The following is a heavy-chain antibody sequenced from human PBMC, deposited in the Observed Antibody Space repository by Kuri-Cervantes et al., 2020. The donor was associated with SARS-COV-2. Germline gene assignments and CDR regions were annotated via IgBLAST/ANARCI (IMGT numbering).Heavy chain of an antibody. J-gene: IGHJ5*02. D-gene: IGHD3-3*01. Sequence: ASVKVSCKASGYTFTSYDINWVRQATGQGLEWMGWMNPNSGSTGYAQKFQGRVTITRNTSISTAYMELSSLRSEDTAVYYCARIKATPPQYYDFWSGYYTHNWFDPWGQGTLVTVSS. V-gene: IGHV1-8*03. CDR1: GYTFTSYD. CDR3: ARIKATPPQYYDFWSGYYTHNWFDP. CDR2: MNPNSGST.